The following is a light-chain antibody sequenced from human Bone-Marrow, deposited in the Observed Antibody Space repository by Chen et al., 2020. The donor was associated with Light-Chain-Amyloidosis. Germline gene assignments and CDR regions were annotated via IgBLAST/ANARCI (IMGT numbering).Light chain of an antibody. J-gene: IGKJ4*01. V-gene: IGKV1-39*01. CDR1: QSITKF. CDR3: QQSYSTPT. CDR2: TAS. Sequence: DIQMTQSPSSLSASVGDRVTITCRASQSITKFLNWYQQEPGKGPKLLIYTASSLQSGVPSRFSGSGSGTDFSLTISSVQPEDLATYYCQQSYSTPTFGGGTKLEIK.